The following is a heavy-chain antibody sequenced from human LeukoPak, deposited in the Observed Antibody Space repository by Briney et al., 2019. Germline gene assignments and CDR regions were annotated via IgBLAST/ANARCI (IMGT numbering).Heavy chain of an antibody. Sequence: GESLRLSCAASGFTFSSYAMTWVRQAPGKGLEWVSSISLGGGGTYYAHSVKGRFTVSRDNSKNILYLQMNSLRAGDTAVYYCAKDVFVDFASNSRFDYWGQGTLVTVSS. CDR2: ISLGGGGT. CDR3: AKDVFVDFASNSRFDY. D-gene: IGHD2-2*01. V-gene: IGHV3-23*01. CDR1: GFTFSSYA. J-gene: IGHJ4*02.